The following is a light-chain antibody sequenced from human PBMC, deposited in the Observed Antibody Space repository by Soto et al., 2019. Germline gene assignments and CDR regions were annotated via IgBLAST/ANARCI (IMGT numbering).Light chain of an antibody. CDR2: EVS. Sequence: QSVLTQPASVSGNLGQSITISCTGTSSDIGGYNSVSWYQYNPGKVPRLLIFEVSDRPSGVSNRFSGSKSGNTASLTISGLQAEDEADYFCSSSTGGATYAYGSGTKVTV. CDR1: SSDIGGYNS. CDR3: SSSTGGATYA. V-gene: IGLV2-14*01. J-gene: IGLJ1*01.